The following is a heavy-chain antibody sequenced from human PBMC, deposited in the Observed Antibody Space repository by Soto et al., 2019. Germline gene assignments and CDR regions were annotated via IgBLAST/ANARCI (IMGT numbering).Heavy chain of an antibody. Sequence: VQLVESGGGLVEPGRSLRLSCTGAGFSFDDYAFHWVRQRPGKGLEWVSGLNWTGDNIAYADSVRGRFTISRDNGNNSLFLKMNGLRPDDTAFYYCVKGVHLSFQDRLDSWGQGTLVTVSS. CDR2: LNWTGDNI. CDR1: GFSFDDYA. CDR3: VKGVHLSFQDRLDS. D-gene: IGHD2-8*01. V-gene: IGHV3-9*01. J-gene: IGHJ4*02.